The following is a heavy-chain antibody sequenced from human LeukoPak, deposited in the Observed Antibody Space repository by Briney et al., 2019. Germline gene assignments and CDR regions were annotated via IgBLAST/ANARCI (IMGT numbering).Heavy chain of an antibody. CDR3: ASIPQDYGDYEDY. CDR1: GGSISSYY. D-gene: IGHD4-17*01. J-gene: IGHJ4*02. CDR2: IYYSGST. V-gene: IGHV4-59*08. Sequence: SETLSLTCTVSGGSISSYYWSWIRQPPGKGLEWIGYIYYSGSTNYNPSLKSRVTISVDTSKNQFSLKLSSVTAADTAVYYCASIPQDYGDYEDYWGQGTLVTVSS.